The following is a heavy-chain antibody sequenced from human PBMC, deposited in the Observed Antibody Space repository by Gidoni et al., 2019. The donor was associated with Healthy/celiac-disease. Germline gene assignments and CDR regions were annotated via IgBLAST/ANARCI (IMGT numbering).Heavy chain of an antibody. CDR2: SWNSGSI. CDR3: AKGVSQWLVGWYFDL. D-gene: IGHD6-19*01. J-gene: IGHJ2*01. Sequence: SWNSGSIGYADSVKGRFTISRDNAKNSLYLQMNSLRAEDTALYYCAKGVSQWLVGWYFDLWGRGTLVTVSS. V-gene: IGHV3-9*01.